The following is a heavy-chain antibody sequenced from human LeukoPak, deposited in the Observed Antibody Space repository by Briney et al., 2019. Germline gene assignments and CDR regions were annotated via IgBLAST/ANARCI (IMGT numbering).Heavy chain of an antibody. CDR3: GRENYYYYYMDV. D-gene: IGHD1-26*01. V-gene: IGHV3-15*01. CDR1: GFTFSNAW. J-gene: IGHJ6*03. CDR2: IKSKTDGGTT. Sequence: GGSLRLSCAASGFTFSNAWMSWVRQAPGKGLEWVGRIKSKTDGGTTDYAAPVKGRFTISRDDSKNTLYLQMNSLKTEDTGVYYCGRENYYYYYMDVWGKGTTVTISS.